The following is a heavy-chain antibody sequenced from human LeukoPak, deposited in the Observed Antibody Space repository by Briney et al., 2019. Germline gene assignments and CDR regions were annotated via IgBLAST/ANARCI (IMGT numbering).Heavy chain of an antibody. CDR3: AKDDIIKYW. CDR2: VTDSGTNT. V-gene: IGHV3-23*01. J-gene: IGHJ4*02. Sequence: GGSLSLSCAASGFTFRNYAMSWVRQAPGRGLECISYVTDSGTNTDYADSVKGRFTISRDNSKNTLYLQMNSLTAEDTALYYCAKDDIIKYWWGQGTLVTVSS. CDR1: GFTFRNYA. D-gene: IGHD2-15*01.